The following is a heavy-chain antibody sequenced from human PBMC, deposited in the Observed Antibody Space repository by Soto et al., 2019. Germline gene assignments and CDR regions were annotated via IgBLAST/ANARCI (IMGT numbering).Heavy chain of an antibody. V-gene: IGHV4-30-4*01. J-gene: IGHJ4*02. Sequence: SETLSLTCTVSSGSVSSGDYFWSWIRQPPGKGLEWIGYIYDSGSSYYNPSLKSRVTMSVDTSKNQFSLKLRSVTAADTAMYYCAREKGYISGPKNFDSWGQGTLVTVS. CDR1: SGSVSSGDYF. CDR2: IYDSGSS. CDR3: AREKGYISGPKNFDS. D-gene: IGHD5-12*01.